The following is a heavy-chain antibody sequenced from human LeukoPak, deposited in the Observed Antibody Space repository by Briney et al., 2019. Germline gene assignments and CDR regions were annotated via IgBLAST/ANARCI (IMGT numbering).Heavy chain of an antibody. CDR3: ARDGGGYGVHAEYFQQ. Sequence: SETLSLTCTVSGGSISSGGYYWRWIRQHPGKGLEWIGYMYYSGSTYYNPSLKSRVTISVDSSKNQLSLNLYSVTAADTAVYYCARDGGGYGVHAEYFQQWGQGTLVTVSS. V-gene: IGHV4-31*03. CDR1: GGSISSGGYY. D-gene: IGHD3-16*01. CDR2: MYYSGST. J-gene: IGHJ1*01.